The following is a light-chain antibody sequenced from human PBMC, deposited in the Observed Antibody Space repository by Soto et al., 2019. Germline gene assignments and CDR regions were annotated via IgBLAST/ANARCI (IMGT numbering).Light chain of an antibody. CDR2: KAS. Sequence: DTQMTQSPSTLSASVGDRVTITCRASPSISDWLAWYQQKPGKAPKLLIDKASRLQSGVPSRFSGIGPGTEFSLTSRGLQSEDFATYYCQHYNDYPWTFGKGTKVEI. V-gene: IGKV1-5*03. CDR1: PSISDW. CDR3: QHYNDYPWT. J-gene: IGKJ1*01.